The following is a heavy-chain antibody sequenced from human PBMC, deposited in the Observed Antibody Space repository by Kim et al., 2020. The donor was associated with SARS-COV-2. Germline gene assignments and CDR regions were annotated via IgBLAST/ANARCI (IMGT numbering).Heavy chain of an antibody. Sequence: GGSLRLSCAASGFIFSSYEMNWVRQAPGKGLEWVSYISSIVSTLYYADSVKGRFTISRDNAKHSLYLQMNSLRADDTAVYYCARVGEYEKWYFDLWGRCT. J-gene: IGHJ2*01. V-gene: IGHV3-48*03. CDR1: GFIFSSYE. D-gene: IGHD3-16*01. CDR3: ARVGEYEKWYFDL. CDR2: ISSIVSTL.